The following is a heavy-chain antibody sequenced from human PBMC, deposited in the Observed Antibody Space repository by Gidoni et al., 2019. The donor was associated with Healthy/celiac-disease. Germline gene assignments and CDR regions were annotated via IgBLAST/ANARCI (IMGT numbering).Heavy chain of an antibody. J-gene: IGHJ4*02. CDR3: ALGVVVVPAAYYDY. Sequence: EVQLLESGGGLVQPGGSLRLSCAASGFTFRSFAMSWVRQAPGNGLEWVSAISGSGGGIYYADSVKGRFTISRDNSKNTLYLQMNSLRAEDAALYYCALGVVVVPAAYYDYWGQGTLVTVSS. D-gene: IGHD2-2*01. CDR1: GFTFRSFA. V-gene: IGHV3-23*01. CDR2: ISGSGGGI.